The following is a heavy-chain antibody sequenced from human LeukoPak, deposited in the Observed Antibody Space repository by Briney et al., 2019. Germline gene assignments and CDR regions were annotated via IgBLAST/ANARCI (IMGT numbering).Heavy chain of an antibody. CDR2: ISSSSSYM. Sequence: GGSLRLSCAASGFTFSSYSMNWVRQAPGKGLEWVSSISSSSSYMYYADSVKGRFTISRDNAKNSLYLQMNSLRAEDTAVYYCARDPSYDSSGYFIDYWGQGTLVTVSS. V-gene: IGHV3-21*01. CDR1: GFTFSSYS. D-gene: IGHD3-22*01. CDR3: ARDPSYDSSGYFIDY. J-gene: IGHJ4*02.